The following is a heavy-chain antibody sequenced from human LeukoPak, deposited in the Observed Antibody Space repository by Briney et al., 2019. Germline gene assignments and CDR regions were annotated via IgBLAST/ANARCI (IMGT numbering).Heavy chain of an antibody. CDR2: IYSSDST. D-gene: IGHD2-2*01. V-gene: IGHV3-66*03. CDR1: GFTVSSNY. CDR3: AKDGYCSSTSCLVYYYGMDV. J-gene: IGHJ6*02. Sequence: GGSLRLSCAASGFTVSSNYMSWVCQAPGKGLEWVSVIYSSDSTYYADSVKGRFTISRDNSKNTLYLQMNSLRAEDTAVYYCAKDGYCSSTSCLVYYYGMDVWGQGTTVTVSS.